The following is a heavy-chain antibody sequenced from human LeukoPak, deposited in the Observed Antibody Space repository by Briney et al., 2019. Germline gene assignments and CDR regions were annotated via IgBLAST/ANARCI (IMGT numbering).Heavy chain of an antibody. J-gene: IGHJ3*02. Sequence: SETLSLTCTVSGGSISSGNSYYYWSWIRQLPGKGLEWIGYIYYSGDTYYNPSLKSRVIMSVDTSKNQFSLRLSSVTAADTALYYCARDTVTLIVNRAFDMWGQGTMVTVSS. CDR1: GGSISSGNSYYY. CDR2: IYYSGDT. D-gene: IGHD4-17*01. V-gene: IGHV4-30-4*02. CDR3: ARDTVTLIVNRAFDM.